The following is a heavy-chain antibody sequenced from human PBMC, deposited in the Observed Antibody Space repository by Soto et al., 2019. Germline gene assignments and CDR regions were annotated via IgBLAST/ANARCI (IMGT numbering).Heavy chain of an antibody. CDR3: ARATADSNYFAYYFDY. CDR1: VESFCGYH. D-gene: IGHD4-4*01. Sequence: SETLSLTSAVYVESFCGYHWSWLRQSPGKGLEWIGEINHSGSTNYNPSLKSRVTISVDTSKNQFSLKLSSVTAADTAVYYCARATADSNYFAYYFDYWGQGTQVT. J-gene: IGHJ4*02. CDR2: INHSGST. V-gene: IGHV4-34*01.